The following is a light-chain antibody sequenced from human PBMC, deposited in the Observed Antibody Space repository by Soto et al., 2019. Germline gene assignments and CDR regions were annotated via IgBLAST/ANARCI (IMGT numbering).Light chain of an antibody. Sequence: QSVLTQPPSVSGAPGQRVTISCTGSSSNIGAGYDVHWYQQLPGTAPKLLIYGNSNRPSGVPDRFSGSKSGTSASLAITGVQAEAEADYSCQSYDSSRSRVFGGGTKLTVL. V-gene: IGLV1-40*01. CDR1: SSNIGAGYD. J-gene: IGLJ2*01. CDR3: QSYDSSRSRV. CDR2: GNS.